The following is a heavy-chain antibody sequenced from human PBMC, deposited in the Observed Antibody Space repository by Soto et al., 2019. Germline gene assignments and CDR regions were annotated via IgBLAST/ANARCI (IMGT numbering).Heavy chain of an antibody. CDR1: GYTFTSYY. D-gene: IGHD3-3*01. CDR3: ARYGAPFLEWLPSEAWFDP. Sequence: QVQLVQSGAEVKQPGASVKVSCKASGYTFTSYYMHWVRQAPGQGLEWMGIINPSGGSTSYAQKFQGRVTMTRDTSTSTVYMELSSLRSEDTAVYYCARYGAPFLEWLPSEAWFDPWGQGTLVTVSS. V-gene: IGHV1-46*01. J-gene: IGHJ5*02. CDR2: INPSGGST.